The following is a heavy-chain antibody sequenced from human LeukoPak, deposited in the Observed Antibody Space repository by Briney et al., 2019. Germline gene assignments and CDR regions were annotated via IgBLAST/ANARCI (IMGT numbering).Heavy chain of an antibody. Sequence: ASVKVSCKASGYTFTGYYMHWVRQAPGQGLEWMGIINPSDGRTSHAQKFQGRVTMTRDTSTSTVYMELNNLRSDDTAVYYCARDVGSSGWYYYYGMGVWGQGTTVTVSS. CDR2: INPSDGRT. CDR1: GYTFTGYY. V-gene: IGHV1-46*01. D-gene: IGHD6-13*01. CDR3: ARDVGSSGWYYYYGMGV. J-gene: IGHJ6*02.